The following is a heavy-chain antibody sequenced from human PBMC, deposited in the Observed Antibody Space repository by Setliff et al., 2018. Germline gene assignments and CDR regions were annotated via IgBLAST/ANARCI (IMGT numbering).Heavy chain of an antibody. D-gene: IGHD1-20*01. CDR2: IKQDGSEK. CDR3: ARAQLYNWNLRPMGAFDI. Sequence: GSLRLSCAASGFTFSSYWMSWVRQAPGKGLEWVANIKQDGSEKYYVDSVKGRFTISRDNAKNSLYLQMNSLRAEDTAVYYCARAQLYNWNLRPMGAFDIWGQGTMVTVSS. V-gene: IGHV3-7*01. CDR1: GFTFSSYW. J-gene: IGHJ3*02.